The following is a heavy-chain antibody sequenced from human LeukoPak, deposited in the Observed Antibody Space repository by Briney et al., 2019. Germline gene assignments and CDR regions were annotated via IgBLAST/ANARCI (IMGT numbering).Heavy chain of an antibody. D-gene: IGHD4-11*01. CDR2: MNPNSGAT. Sequence: GASVKVSCKASGYPFTSYGINWVRHAAGQGLEWMGWMNPNSGATGYAQKFQGRVTMTRDTSIGAAYMELSSLISDDTAVYYCARMDRLSAAPTTDWFDPWGQGTLVTVSS. CDR3: ARMDRLSAAPTTDWFDP. J-gene: IGHJ5*02. CDR1: GYPFTSYG. V-gene: IGHV1-8*01.